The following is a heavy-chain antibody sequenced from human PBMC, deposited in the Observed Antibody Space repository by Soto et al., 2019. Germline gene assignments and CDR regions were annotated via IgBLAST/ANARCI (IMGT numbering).Heavy chain of an antibody. J-gene: IGHJ4*02. V-gene: IGHV3-9*01. CDR3: AKDNPLYGSLDY. Sequence: EVQLVESGGGLVQPGRSLRLSCAASGFTFDDYATHWVRQAPGKGLEWVSGISWNSGSIGYADSVKGRFTISRDNAKNSLYLQMNSLRAEDTALYYCAKDNPLYGSLDYWGQGTLVTVSS. D-gene: IGHD3-10*01. CDR2: ISWNSGSI. CDR1: GFTFDDYA.